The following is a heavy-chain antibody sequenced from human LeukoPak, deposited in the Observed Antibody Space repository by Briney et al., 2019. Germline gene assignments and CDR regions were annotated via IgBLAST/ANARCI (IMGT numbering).Heavy chain of an antibody. D-gene: IGHD2-2*01. CDR3: ARETSSDAFDI. CDR1: GFTFSSYS. Sequence: GGSLRLSCAASGFTFSSYSMNWVRQAPGKGLEWVSYISSSSSTIYYADSVKGRFTISRYNAKNSLYLQMNSLRAEDTAVYYCARETSSDAFDIWGQGTMVTVSS. J-gene: IGHJ3*02. V-gene: IGHV3-48*01. CDR2: ISSSSSTI.